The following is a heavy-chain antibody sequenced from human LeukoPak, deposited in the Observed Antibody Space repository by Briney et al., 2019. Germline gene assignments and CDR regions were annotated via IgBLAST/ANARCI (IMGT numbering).Heavy chain of an antibody. Sequence: PSETLSLTCAAYGGSFSGYYWSWIRQAPRKGLEWIGEINHSGSTNYNPSLKSRVSISVDTSKNQFSLKLSSVTAADTAVYYCARVGGFLGYTRLDYWGQGTLVTVSS. J-gene: IGHJ4*02. CDR3: ARVGGFLGYTRLDY. CDR1: GGSFSGYY. V-gene: IGHV4-34*01. D-gene: IGHD3-3*01. CDR2: INHSGST.